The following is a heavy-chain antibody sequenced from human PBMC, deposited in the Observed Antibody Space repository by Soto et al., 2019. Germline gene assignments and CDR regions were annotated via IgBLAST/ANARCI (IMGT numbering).Heavy chain of an antibody. CDR2: ISSNGGST. V-gene: IGHV3-64D*06. CDR1: GFTFSSYA. CDR3: VKSPPAPPLYCSGGSCRHY. D-gene: IGHD2-15*01. Sequence: WGSLRLSCSASGFTFSSYAMHWVRQAPGKGLEYVSAISSNGGSTYYADSVKGRFTISRDNSKNTLYLQMSSLRAEDTAVYYCVKSPPAPPLYCSGGSCRHYWGQGTLVTVSS. J-gene: IGHJ4*02.